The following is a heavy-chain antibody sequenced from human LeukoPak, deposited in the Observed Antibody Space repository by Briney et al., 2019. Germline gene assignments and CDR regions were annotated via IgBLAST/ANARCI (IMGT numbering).Heavy chain of an antibody. Sequence: GESLKISCQGSGYRFTSYWIGWVRPMPGKGLGWMGIIYPGDSDTRYSPSFQGQVTISADKSISTAYLQWSSLKASDTAMYYCARRGGNYGDLYAFDIWGQGTMVTVSS. CDR3: ARRGGNYGDLYAFDI. J-gene: IGHJ3*02. V-gene: IGHV5-51*01. D-gene: IGHD4-17*01. CDR2: IYPGDSDT. CDR1: GYRFTSYW.